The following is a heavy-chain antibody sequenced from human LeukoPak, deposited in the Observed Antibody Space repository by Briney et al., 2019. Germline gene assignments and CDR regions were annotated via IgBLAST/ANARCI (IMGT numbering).Heavy chain of an antibody. CDR2: IYPGDSDT. CDR3: ARLTSMAGSFDY. D-gene: IGHD2-21*02. V-gene: IGHV5-51*01. CDR1: GYRFTSYW. J-gene: IGHJ4*02. Sequence: GASLQISCKGSGYRFTSYWIGWVRQMPGKGLEWMGIIYPGDSDTRYSPSFQGQVTISADKSISTAYLQWSSLKASDTAMYYCARLTSMAGSFDYWGQGTLVTVSS.